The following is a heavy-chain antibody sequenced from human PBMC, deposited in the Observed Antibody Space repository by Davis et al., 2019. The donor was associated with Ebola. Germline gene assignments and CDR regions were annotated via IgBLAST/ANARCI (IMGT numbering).Heavy chain of an antibody. D-gene: IGHD6-13*01. CDR1: GGSISSSSYY. V-gene: IGHV4-39*07. Sequence: PSETLSLTCTVSGGSISSSSYYWGWIRQPPGKGLEWIGTINYSGSTYYNPSLKSRVTISVDTSKNQFSLKLSSVTAADTAVYYCARAPIAGAGTRWGTRWFDPWGQGTLVTVSS. CDR2: INYSGST. CDR3: ARAPIAGAGTRWGTRWFDP. J-gene: IGHJ5*02.